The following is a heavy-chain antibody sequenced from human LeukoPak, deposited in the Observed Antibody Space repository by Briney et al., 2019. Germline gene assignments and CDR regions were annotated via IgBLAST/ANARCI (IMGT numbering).Heavy chain of an antibody. D-gene: IGHD3-10*01. Sequence: GGSLRLSCAASGFTFSSYAMSWVRQAPGKGPEWVSAISGSGGRTYYADSVKGRFTISRDNSKNTLYVQMNSLRAEDTAVYYCAKSGSFYYHMDVWGQGTTVTVSS. CDR2: ISGSGGRT. CDR3: AKSGSFYYHMDV. CDR1: GFTFSSYA. J-gene: IGHJ6*02. V-gene: IGHV3-23*01.